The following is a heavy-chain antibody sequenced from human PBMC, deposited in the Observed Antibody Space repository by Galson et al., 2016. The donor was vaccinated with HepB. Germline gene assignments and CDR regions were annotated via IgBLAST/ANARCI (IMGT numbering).Heavy chain of an antibody. CDR2: INPRTGAT. J-gene: IGHJ5*02. V-gene: IGHV1-46*01. CDR3: ARDHSFADSAWWFDP. CDR1: GYTFIGHW. Sequence: SVKVSCKASGYTFIGHWMHWVRQAPGQGLEWMGIINPRTGATGYAQNFQGRITLTSDTSANTVYMEMSSLRSEDTAVYYCARDHSFADSAWWFDPWGQGTLLSVSS. D-gene: IGHD3-3*01.